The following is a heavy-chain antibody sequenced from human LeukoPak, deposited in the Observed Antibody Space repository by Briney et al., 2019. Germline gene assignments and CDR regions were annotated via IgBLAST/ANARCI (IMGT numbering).Heavy chain of an antibody. Sequence: GGSLRLSCAASGFTFSSYDMHWVRQATGKGLEWVPAIGTAGDTYNPGSVKGRFTISRENAKNSLYLQMNSLRAGDTAVYYCARSSNYDNGLFDIWGQGTMVTVSS. CDR1: GFTFSSYD. CDR3: ARSSNYDNGLFDI. V-gene: IGHV3-13*01. J-gene: IGHJ3*02. D-gene: IGHD3-22*01. CDR2: IGTAGDT.